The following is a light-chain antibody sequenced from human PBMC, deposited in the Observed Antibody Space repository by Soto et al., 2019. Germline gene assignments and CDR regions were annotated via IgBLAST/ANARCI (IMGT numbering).Light chain of an antibody. Sequence: DIHITQSSCSLSSGLVDAVTITCRTSLGIKTDLGWYQQKAGKAPKRLIYAASSLQGGVPSRFSGSGSGTEFALTLSSLQPEDFATYYCLQHNSYPWTFGQGTKVDI. CDR2: AAS. J-gene: IGKJ1*01. CDR3: LQHNSYPWT. CDR1: LGIKTD. V-gene: IGKV1-17*01.